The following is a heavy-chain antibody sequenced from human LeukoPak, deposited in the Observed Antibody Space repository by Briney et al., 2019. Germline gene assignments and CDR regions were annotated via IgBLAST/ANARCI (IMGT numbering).Heavy chain of an antibody. J-gene: IGHJ4*02. V-gene: IGHV3-73*01. Sequence: SGGSLRLSCAASGFTFSGSAMHWVRQASGKGLEWVGRIRSRDNSYATAYAASVKGRFTISRDDSKSTAYLQMNSLKTEDTAVYYCTSQKVGTASFDYWGQGTLVTVSS. CDR3: TSQKVGTASFDY. CDR1: GFTFSGSA. D-gene: IGHD2-21*02. CDR2: IRSRDNSYAT.